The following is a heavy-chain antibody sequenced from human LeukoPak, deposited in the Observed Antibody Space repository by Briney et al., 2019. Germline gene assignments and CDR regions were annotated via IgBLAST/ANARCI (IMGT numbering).Heavy chain of an antibody. Sequence: GASVKVSCKASGYTFTSYGISWVRQAPGQGLEWMGWLSAYNGNTNYAQKLQGRVTMTTDTSTSTAYMELRSLRSDDTVVYYCAIVRSSGAFDIWGQGTMVTVSS. CDR1: GYTFTSYG. CDR2: LSAYNGNT. CDR3: AIVRSSGAFDI. J-gene: IGHJ3*02. D-gene: IGHD6-6*01. V-gene: IGHV1-18*04.